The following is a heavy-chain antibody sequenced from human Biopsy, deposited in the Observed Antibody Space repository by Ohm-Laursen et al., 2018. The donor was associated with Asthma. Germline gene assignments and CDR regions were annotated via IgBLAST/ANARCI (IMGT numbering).Heavy chain of an antibody. CDR1: GYPFTDYY. Sequence: GASVKVSCKASGYPFTDYYVHWVRQAPGQGLEWMGRIDPNSGGTNYAQKFLGRVTMTRDTSVNTAFMVLSRLRSDDTAVYYCARIKIRIGAGTDRYFDLRGRGTLVTVSS. CDR3: ARIKIRIGAGTDRYFDL. J-gene: IGHJ2*01. V-gene: IGHV1-2*06. CDR2: IDPNSGGT. D-gene: IGHD3-16*01.